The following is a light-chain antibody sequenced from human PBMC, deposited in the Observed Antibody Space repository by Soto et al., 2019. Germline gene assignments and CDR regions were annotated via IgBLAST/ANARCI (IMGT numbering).Light chain of an antibody. CDR2: FDD. CDR1: TSNIGNNA. J-gene: IGLJ2*01. V-gene: IGLV1-36*01. Sequence: QSVLTQPPSVSEAPRQRVTISCCGSTSNIGNNAVSWYQQFPGKAPTLIIYFDDLLPSGVSDRFSGSKSGTSASLAISGLQSEDEADYYCAAWDDSLDGVVFGGGTKLTVL. CDR3: AAWDDSLDGVV.